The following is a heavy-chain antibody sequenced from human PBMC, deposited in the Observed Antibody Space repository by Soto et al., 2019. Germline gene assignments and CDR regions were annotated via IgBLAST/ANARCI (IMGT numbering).Heavy chain of an antibody. CDR3: ATSTGWPGFDF. Sequence: QVQLQESGPGLVKPSETLSLTCSVSGGSISRYYCSWVRQPPGKGLEWIGHMHYSGNTRYNPSLKSRATVSLDTSKNHVSLKLSSVTAADTAVYYCATSTGWPGFDFWGQGTLATVSS. D-gene: IGHD2-8*02. J-gene: IGHJ4*02. CDR1: GGSISRYY. CDR2: MHYSGNT. V-gene: IGHV4-59*08.